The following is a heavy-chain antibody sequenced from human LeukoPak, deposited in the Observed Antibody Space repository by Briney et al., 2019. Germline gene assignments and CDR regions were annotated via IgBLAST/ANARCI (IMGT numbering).Heavy chain of an antibody. CDR2: IYHSGST. Sequence: PSETLSLTCVVSGYSISSGYYWAWIRQPPGKGLELIGSIYHSGSTNYNPSLKSRVTISVDTSKNQFSLNLNSVTAADTAVYYCARAHCSSTSCYGWGDGYYFDYWGQGTLVTVSS. J-gene: IGHJ4*02. D-gene: IGHD2-2*01. V-gene: IGHV4-38-2*01. CDR1: GYSISSGYY. CDR3: ARAHCSSTSCYGWGDGYYFDY.